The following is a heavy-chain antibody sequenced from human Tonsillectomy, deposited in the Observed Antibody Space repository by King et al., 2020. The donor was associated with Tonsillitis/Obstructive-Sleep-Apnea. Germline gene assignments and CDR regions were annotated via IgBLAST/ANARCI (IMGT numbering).Heavy chain of an antibody. D-gene: IGHD5-12*01. CDR2: ISSNGGST. CDR1: GFTFSSYA. CDR3: ARGLAMITFTAAGVDYYSYGMDV. V-gene: IGHV3-64*01. Sequence: VQLVESGGGLVQPGGSLRLSCAASGFTFSSYAMHWVRQAPGKGLEYVSAISSNGGSTYYANSVRGRFTISRDNSKNTLYLQMGSLRAEDMTVYYCARGLAMITFTAAGVDYYSYGMDVWGQGTTVTVSS. J-gene: IGHJ6*02.